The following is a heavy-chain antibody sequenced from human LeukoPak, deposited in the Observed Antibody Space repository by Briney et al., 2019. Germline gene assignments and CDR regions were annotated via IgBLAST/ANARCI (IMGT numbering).Heavy chain of an antibody. D-gene: IGHD3-10*01. CDR3: VSDDGSNWLPFDY. V-gene: IGHV3-74*01. CDR1: GFAFSTYW. Sequence: GGSLRLSCAASGFAFSTYWMHWVRQAPGKGLVLVSRINSDGGTIGYADSVKDRFTVSRDNAKSTLYLQMNSLRAEDTAIYYCVSDDGSNWLPFDYWGQGTLVTVSS. CDR2: INSDGGTI. J-gene: IGHJ4*02.